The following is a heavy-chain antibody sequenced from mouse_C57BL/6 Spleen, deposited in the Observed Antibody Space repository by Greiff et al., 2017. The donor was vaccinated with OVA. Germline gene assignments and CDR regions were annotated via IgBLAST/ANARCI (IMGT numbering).Heavy chain of an antibody. CDR2: INPNYGTT. J-gene: IGHJ3*01. D-gene: IGHD4-1*01. CDR3: ARGGTGVSLFAY. Sequence: VVKPGASVKISCKASGYSFTDYNMNWVKQSNGKSLEWIGVINPNYGTTSYNQKFKGKATLTVDQSSSTAYMQLNSLTSEDSAVYYCARGGTGVSLFAYWGQGTLVTVSA. V-gene: IGHV1-39*01. CDR1: GYSFTDYN.